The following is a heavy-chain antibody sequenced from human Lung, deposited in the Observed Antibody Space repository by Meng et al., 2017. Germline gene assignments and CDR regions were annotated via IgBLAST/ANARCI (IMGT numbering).Heavy chain of an antibody. D-gene: IGHD6-25*01. V-gene: IGHV1-2*06. Sequence: GVELNKPGASVKFSCKPSDNNVPNYKIQWLRPAPGQVLEWMGRINPKSGDTHYAQKFQARVTMTGDTSISTAYMELSVLRSDDTAMYYCARDEEISAAGKLFGDYWGQGTLVTVSS. CDR1: DNNVPNYK. J-gene: IGHJ4*02. CDR2: INPKSGDT. CDR3: ARDEEISAAGKLFGDY.